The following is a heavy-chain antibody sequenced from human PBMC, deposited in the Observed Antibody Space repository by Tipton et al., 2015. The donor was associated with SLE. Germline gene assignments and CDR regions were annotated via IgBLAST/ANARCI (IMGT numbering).Heavy chain of an antibody. CDR2: IYDSGNT. CDR1: GGSITNDNSY. J-gene: IGHJ4*02. Sequence: GLVKPSETLTLTCTVSGGSITNDNSYWGWIRQPPGTGSQFIGTIYDSGNTYYNPSLKSRVTISVATSKDQFSLKLNSVTAADTAVYYCARSRGGASRAFDYWGQGTLVIVSS. V-gene: IGHV4-39*07. D-gene: IGHD3-16*01. CDR3: ARSRGGASRAFDY.